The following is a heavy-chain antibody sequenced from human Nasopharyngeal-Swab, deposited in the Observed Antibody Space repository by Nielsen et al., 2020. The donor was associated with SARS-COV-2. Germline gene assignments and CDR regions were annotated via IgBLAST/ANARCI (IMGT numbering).Heavy chain of an antibody. CDR1: GFTLDDYA. CDR3: AKDMSPNTYYYYMDV. Sequence: SLKISCAASGFTLDDYAMHWVRQAPGKGLEWVSGISWNSGSIGYADSVKGRFTISRDNAKNSLYLQMNSLRAEDTALYYCAKDMSPNTYYYYMDVWGKGTTVTVSS. V-gene: IGHV3-9*01. J-gene: IGHJ6*03. CDR2: ISWNSGSI.